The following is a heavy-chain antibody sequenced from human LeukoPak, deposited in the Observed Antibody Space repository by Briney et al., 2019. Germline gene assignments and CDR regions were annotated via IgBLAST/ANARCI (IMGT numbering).Heavy chain of an antibody. CDR1: GFTFSSYA. V-gene: IGHV3-64*01. D-gene: IGHD1-7*01. CDR3: ARGRIDWNYNRPFDY. Sequence: GGSLRLSCAASGFTFSSYAMHWVRQAPGKGLEHVSAISSNGGSTYYANSVKGRFTISRDNSKNTLYLQMGSLRAEDMAVYYCARGRIDWNYNRPFDYWGQGTLVTVSS. J-gene: IGHJ4*02. CDR2: ISSNGGST.